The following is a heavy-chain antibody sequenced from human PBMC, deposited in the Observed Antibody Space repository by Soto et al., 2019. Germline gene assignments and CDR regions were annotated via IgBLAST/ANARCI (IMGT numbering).Heavy chain of an antibody. Sequence: GGSLRLSCAASGFTFSSYWMTWVRQAPGKGLEWVANIKQDGSEKYYVDSVKGRFTISRDNAKNSVYLQMNSLRVEDTAVYYCARTSGSYYDGALHFDYWGQGTLVTVSS. CDR3: ARTSGSYYDGALHFDY. CDR1: GFTFSSYW. CDR2: IKQDGSEK. J-gene: IGHJ4*02. V-gene: IGHV3-7*05. D-gene: IGHD1-26*01.